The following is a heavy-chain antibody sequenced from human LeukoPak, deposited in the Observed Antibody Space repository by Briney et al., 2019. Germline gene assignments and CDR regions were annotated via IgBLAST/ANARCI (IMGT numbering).Heavy chain of an antibody. D-gene: IGHD3-22*01. CDR1: GFTFSSYA. Sequence: GGSLRLSCAASGFTFSSYAMSWVRQAPGKGLEWVSAISGSGGSTYYADSVKGRLTISRDNSKNTLYLQMNSLRAEDTAVYYCAKMFHYYDSSGYWDYYYGMDVWGQGTTVTVSS. J-gene: IGHJ6*02. CDR2: ISGSGGST. V-gene: IGHV3-23*01. CDR3: AKMFHYYDSSGYWDYYYGMDV.